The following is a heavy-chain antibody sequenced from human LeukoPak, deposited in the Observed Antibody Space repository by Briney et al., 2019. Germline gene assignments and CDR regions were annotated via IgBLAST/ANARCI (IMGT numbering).Heavy chain of an antibody. D-gene: IGHD6-19*01. V-gene: IGHV3-30*02. CDR2: IRYDGSNK. Sequence: PGGSLRLSCAASGFTFSSYGMHWVRQAPGKGLGWVAFIRYDGSNKYYADSVKGRFTISRDNSKNTLYLQMNSLRAEDTAVYYCAKDGYTEWLGLYYFDYWGQGTLVTVSS. J-gene: IGHJ4*02. CDR3: AKDGYTEWLGLYYFDY. CDR1: GFTFSSYG.